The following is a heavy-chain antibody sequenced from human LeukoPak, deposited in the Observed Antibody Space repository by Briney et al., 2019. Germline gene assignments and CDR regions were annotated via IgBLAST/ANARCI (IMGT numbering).Heavy chain of an antibody. Sequence: GGSLRLSCAASGFNFASRWMHWVRQVPGKGLVWVSRISSDGSDTTYADSVKGRFTISRDNVKKIVYLQMRSLRVEDTAVYYCARHFDGKGSLDFWGQGTLVTVSS. CDR2: ISSDGSDT. J-gene: IGHJ4*02. D-gene: IGHD4-23*01. V-gene: IGHV3-74*01. CDR1: GFNFASRW. CDR3: ARHFDGKGSLDF.